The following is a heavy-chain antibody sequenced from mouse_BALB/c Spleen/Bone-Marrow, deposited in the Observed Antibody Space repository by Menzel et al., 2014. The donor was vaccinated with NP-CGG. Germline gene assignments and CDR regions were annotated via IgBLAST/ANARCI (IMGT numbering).Heavy chain of an antibody. Sequence: EVMLVEPGGGLVQPGGSLKLSCATSGFTFSDYYMYWVRQTPEKRLEWVAYISNGGGSTYYPDTVKGRFTISRDNAKNTLYLQMSRLKSEDTAMYYCARQGIYYGYDPFAYWGQGTLVTVS. D-gene: IGHD2-2*01. V-gene: IGHV5-12*02. CDR2: ISNGGGST. J-gene: IGHJ3*01. CDR3: ARQGIYYGYDPFAY. CDR1: GFTFSDYY.